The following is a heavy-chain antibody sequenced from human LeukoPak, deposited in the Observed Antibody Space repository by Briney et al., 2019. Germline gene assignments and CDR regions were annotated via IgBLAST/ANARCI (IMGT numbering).Heavy chain of an antibody. CDR3: ARDLSLGRHDDGEPFDF. D-gene: IGHD4-17*01. V-gene: IGHV1-18*01. Sequence: GASVKVSCKASGYTFTNHGISWVRQAPGQGLEWMGWISGYNGNTNYVQKFRGRITMTTDTSTSTAYLQLRSLRSDDTALYYCARDLSLGRHDDGEPFDFWGQGTLVTVSS. CDR2: ISGYNGNT. J-gene: IGHJ4*02. CDR1: GYTFTNHG.